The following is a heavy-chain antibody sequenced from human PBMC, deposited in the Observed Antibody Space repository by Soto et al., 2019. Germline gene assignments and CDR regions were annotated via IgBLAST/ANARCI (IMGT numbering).Heavy chain of an antibody. CDR1: RVTISKFI. J-gene: IGHJ6*01. CDR3: ATVSYSSPIGYSYGMDI. D-gene: IGHD3-22*01. V-gene: IGHV1-69*01. Sequence: QVQLEQSGGEVKKPGPSVKVSCKASRVTISKFIVTWVRQAPGLGLEWGGGIIPIFGTAYYAQKVQGRLTITADESKSTSYMEENNLGSDDTTGYSCATVSYSSPIGYSYGMDIWGQGTKVIVSS. CDR2: IIPIFGTA.